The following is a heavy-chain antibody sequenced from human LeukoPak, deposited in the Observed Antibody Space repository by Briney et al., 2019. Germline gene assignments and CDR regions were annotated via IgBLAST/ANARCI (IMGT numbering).Heavy chain of an antibody. CDR3: ARESWGSWYFDY. V-gene: IGHV3-30-3*01. J-gene: IGHJ4*02. CDR1: GFTFSSYA. CDR2: ISYDGSNK. Sequence: AGGSLRLTCAASGFTFSSYAMHWVRQAPGKGLEWVAVISYDGSNKYYADSVKGRFTISRDNSKNTLYLQMNSLRAEDTAVYYCARESWGSWYFDYWGQGTLVTVSS. D-gene: IGHD7-27*01.